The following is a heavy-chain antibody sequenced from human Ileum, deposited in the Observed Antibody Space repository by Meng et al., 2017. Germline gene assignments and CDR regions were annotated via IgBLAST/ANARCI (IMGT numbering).Heavy chain of an antibody. V-gene: IGHV4-30-4*08. CDR2: IYYVEST. CDR1: GGSISDGNYY. Sequence: VQLQESGPGLVKPSQTLSLTCTVSGGSISDGNYYWTWIRQHPGKVLEWIEYIYYVESTYYNPSLKSRVTKKIDTSTNQFSLKLISVTAADTAVYYCARRAHYGDPPRWGQGTLVTVSS. CDR3: ARRAHYGDPPR. D-gene: IGHD4-17*01. J-gene: IGHJ4*02.